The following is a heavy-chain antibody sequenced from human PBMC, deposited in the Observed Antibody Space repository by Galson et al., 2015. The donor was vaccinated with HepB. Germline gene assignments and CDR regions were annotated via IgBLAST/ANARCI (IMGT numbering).Heavy chain of an antibody. Sequence: SVKVSCKASGYTFTSYDINWVRQATGQGLEWRGWMNPNSGNTGYAQKFQGRVTMTRDTSTSTVYVELSSLRSEDTAVYYCARAPDCSGGSCYSGFWTSPLDYWGQGTLVTVSS. D-gene: IGHD2-15*01. CDR3: ARAPDCSGGSCYSGFWTSPLDY. J-gene: IGHJ4*02. CDR2: MNPNSGNT. V-gene: IGHV1-8*01. CDR1: GYTFTSYD.